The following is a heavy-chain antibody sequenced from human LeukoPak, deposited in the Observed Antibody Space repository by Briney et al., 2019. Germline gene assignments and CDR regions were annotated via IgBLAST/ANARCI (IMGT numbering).Heavy chain of an antibody. J-gene: IGHJ3*02. CDR3: ARYCSSTSCYKWGAFDI. CDR1: GGTFSSYA. V-gene: IGHV1-69*05. Sequence: GASVKVSCKASGGTFSSYAISWVRQAPGQGLEWMGGIIPIFGTANYAQKFQGRVTITTDESTNTAYMELSSLRSEDTAVYYCARYCSSTSCYKWGAFDIWGQGTMVTVSS. D-gene: IGHD2-2*02. CDR2: IIPIFGTA.